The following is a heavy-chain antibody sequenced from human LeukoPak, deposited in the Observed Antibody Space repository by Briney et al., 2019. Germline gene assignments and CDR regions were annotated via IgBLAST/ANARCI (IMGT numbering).Heavy chain of an antibody. J-gene: IGHJ4*02. V-gene: IGHV3-7*01. Sequence: GGSLRLSCAASGFTFSDYWMSWVRQAPGKGLEWVANIKQDGSDKYYVDSVKGRFTISRDNSKNTVSLQMNSLRADDTAVYYCAKDIISTSKGDSWGQGTLVTVSS. CDR1: GFTFSDYW. D-gene: IGHD3-3*02. CDR2: IKQDGSDK. CDR3: AKDIISTSKGDS.